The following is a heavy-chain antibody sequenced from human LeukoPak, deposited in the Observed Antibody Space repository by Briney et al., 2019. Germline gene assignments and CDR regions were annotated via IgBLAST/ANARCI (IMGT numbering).Heavy chain of an antibody. CDR3: FKQKTAYEL. CDR2: MNPNSGNT. V-gene: IGHV1-8*01. D-gene: IGHD3-10*01. Sequence: ASVKVSCKASGYTFASYDINWERQATGQGLEWMGWMNPNSGNTGYAQKFQGRVTMTRNTSISTAYMELMSLRSDDTAVYFFFKQKTAYELWGQGTRVTVSS. CDR1: GYTFASYD. J-gene: IGHJ3*01.